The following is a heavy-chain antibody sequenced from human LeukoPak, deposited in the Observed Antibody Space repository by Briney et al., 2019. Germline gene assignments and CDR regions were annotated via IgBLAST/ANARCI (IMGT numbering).Heavy chain of an antibody. CDR3: ATSPGIAAAGFDY. CDR2: IYPGDSDT. D-gene: IGHD6-13*01. CDR1: GYSFTSYW. Sequence: GESLKISFKGSGYSFTSYWIGWVRQMPGKGLEWMGIIYPGDSDTRYSPSFQGQVTISADKSISTAYLQWSSLKASDTAMYYCATSPGIAAAGFDYWGQGTLVTVSS. J-gene: IGHJ4*02. V-gene: IGHV5-51*01.